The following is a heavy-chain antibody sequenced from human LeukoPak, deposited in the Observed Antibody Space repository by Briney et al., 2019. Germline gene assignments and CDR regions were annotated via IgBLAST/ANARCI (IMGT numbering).Heavy chain of an antibody. V-gene: IGHV4-59*01. Sequence: ASETLSLTCTVSGGSISSYYWSWIRQPPGKGLEWIGYIYYSGSTNYNPSLKSRVTISVDTSKNQFSLKLSSVTAADTAVYYCARADSTHDYVWGSYRHIFDYWGQGTLVTVSS. D-gene: IGHD3-16*02. CDR3: ARADSTHDYVWGSYRHIFDY. CDR1: GGSISSYY. J-gene: IGHJ4*02. CDR2: IYYSGST.